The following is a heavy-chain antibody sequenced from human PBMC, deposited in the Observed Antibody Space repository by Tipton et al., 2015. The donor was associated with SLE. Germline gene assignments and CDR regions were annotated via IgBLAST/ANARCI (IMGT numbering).Heavy chain of an antibody. CDR1: GGSISSGSYY. J-gene: IGHJ2*01. Sequence: LRLSCNVSGGSISSGSYYWSWIRQPPGKGLEWIGYVFYSGSTNYSPSLQRRVPMSLDTSKNRFSLKLYSVTAAGTAVYYCARVPIPVVRGVRYFDLWGRGTLVTVSS. V-gene: IGHV4-61*01. CDR3: ARVPIPVVRGVRYFDL. D-gene: IGHD3-10*01. CDR2: VFYSGST.